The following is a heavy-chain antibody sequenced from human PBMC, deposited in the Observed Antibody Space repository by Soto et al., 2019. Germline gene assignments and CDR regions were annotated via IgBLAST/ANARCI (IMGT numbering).Heavy chain of an antibody. D-gene: IGHD3-10*01. CDR1: GYSISSGYY. CDR3: ARVGGYGMDV. Sequence: ASETLSLTCAGSGYSISSGYYWGWIRQPPGKGLEWIGSIYHSGSTYYNPSLKSRVTTSVDTSKNQFSLKLSSVTAADTAVYYCARVGGYGMDVWGQGTTVTVSS. J-gene: IGHJ6*02. V-gene: IGHV4-38-2*01. CDR2: IYHSGST.